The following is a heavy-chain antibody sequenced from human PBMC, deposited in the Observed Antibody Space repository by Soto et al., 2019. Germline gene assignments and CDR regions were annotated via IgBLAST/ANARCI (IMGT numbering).Heavy chain of an antibody. CDR2: IVVGSGNT. J-gene: IGHJ4*02. CDR3: AALGNTALEPFDY. Sequence: SVKVSCKASGFTFTSSAVQWVRQARGQRLEWIGWIVVGSGNTNYAQKFQERVTITRDMSTSTAYMELSSLRSEDTAVYYCAALGNTALEPFDYWGQGTLVTSPQ. V-gene: IGHV1-58*01. D-gene: IGHD5-18*01. CDR1: GFTFTSSA.